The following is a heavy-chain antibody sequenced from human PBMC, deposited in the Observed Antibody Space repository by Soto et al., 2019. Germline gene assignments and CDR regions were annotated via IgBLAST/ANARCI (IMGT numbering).Heavy chain of an antibody. CDR2: ISWNSGSI. J-gene: IGHJ4*02. Sequence: GGSLRLSCAASGFTFDDYAMHWVRQAPGKGLEWISGISWNSGSIGYADSVKGRFTISRDNAKNSLYLQMNSLRAEDTALYYCAKARRWLRRTDFDYWGQGTLVTVSS. CDR1: GFTFDDYA. D-gene: IGHD5-12*01. CDR3: AKARRWLRRTDFDY. V-gene: IGHV3-9*01.